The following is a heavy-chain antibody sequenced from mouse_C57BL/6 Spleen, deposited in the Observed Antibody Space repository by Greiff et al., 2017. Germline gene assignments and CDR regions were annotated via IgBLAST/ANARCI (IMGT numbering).Heavy chain of an antibody. D-gene: IGHD3-3*01. CDR2: INYDGSST. J-gene: IGHJ4*01. CDR1: GFTFSDYY. CDR3: ARHIQLRDYAMDY. Sequence: EVQLVESEGGLVQPGSSMKLSCTASGFTFSDYYMAWVRQVPEKGLEWVANINYDGSSTYYLDSLKSRFIISRDNAKNTLYLQMSSLRSEDTALYYCARHIQLRDYAMDYWGQGTSVTVSS. V-gene: IGHV5-16*02.